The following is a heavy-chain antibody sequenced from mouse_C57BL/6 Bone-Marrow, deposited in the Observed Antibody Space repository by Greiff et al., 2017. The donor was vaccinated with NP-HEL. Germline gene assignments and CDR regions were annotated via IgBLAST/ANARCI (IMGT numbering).Heavy chain of an antibody. Sequence: QVQLQQPGAELVKPGASVKLSCKASGYTFTSYWMHWVKQRPGQGLEWIGMIHPNSGSTNYNEKFKSKATLTVDKSSSTAYMQLSSLTYEDAADYYCARDWDFDYWGQGTTLTVSS. J-gene: IGHJ2*01. V-gene: IGHV1-64*01. CDR1: GYTFTSYW. D-gene: IGHD4-1*01. CDR3: ARDWDFDY. CDR2: IHPNSGST.